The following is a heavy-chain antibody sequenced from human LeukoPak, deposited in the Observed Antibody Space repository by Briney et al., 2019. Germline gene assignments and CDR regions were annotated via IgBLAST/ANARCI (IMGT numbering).Heavy chain of an antibody. D-gene: IGHD1-1*01. CDR2: IKQDGSEK. V-gene: IGHV3-7*03. CDR3: AKSRSGSANWALQIFDN. J-gene: IGHJ4*02. CDR1: GFTFSSYW. Sequence: GGSLRLSCAASGFTFSSYWMSWVRQAPGKGLEWVANIKQDGSEKYYVDSVKGRFTISRDNSKNSLFVQMNSLRAEDTAVYFCAKSRSGSANWALQIFDNWGQGTLVTVSS.